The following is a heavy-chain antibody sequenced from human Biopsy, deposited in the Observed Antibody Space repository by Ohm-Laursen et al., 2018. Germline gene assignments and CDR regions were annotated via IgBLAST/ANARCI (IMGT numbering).Heavy chain of an antibody. D-gene: IGHD1-1*01. CDR2: FSPRSTTL. Sequence: SLRLSCTASGFTFTDYDISWVRHVPGQGLEWLALFSPRSTTLYYVDSVRGRFFISRDDAKNSVYLEMSRLRADDTALYFCGRKVRLEMTDHSGVTTYSRYFAMDAWGRGTTVTVSS. CDR1: GFTFTDYD. CDR3: GRKVRLEMTDHSGVTTYSRYFAMDA. J-gene: IGHJ6*02. V-gene: IGHV3-11*01.